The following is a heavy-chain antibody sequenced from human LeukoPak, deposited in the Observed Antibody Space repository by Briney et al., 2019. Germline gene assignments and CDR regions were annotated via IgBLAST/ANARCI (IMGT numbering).Heavy chain of an antibody. CDR2: IYYSGST. V-gene: IGHV4-39*01. J-gene: IGHJ5*02. D-gene: IGHD6-19*01. Sequence: GSLRLSCAASGFTFSSYAMSWVRQPPGKGLEWVGGIYYSGSTYYNPSLKSRVTISVDTSKNQFSLKLSSVTAADTAVYYCARHIRKRGIAVAGTPGWFDPWGQGTLVTVSS. CDR3: ARHIRKRGIAVAGTPGWFDP. CDR1: GFTFSSYA.